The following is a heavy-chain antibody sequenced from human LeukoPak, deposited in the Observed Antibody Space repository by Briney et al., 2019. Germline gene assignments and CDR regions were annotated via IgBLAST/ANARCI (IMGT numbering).Heavy chain of an antibody. V-gene: IGHV4-4*02. J-gene: IGHJ4*02. CDR1: GGSINSSNW. CDR2: IYHSGST. CDR3: ARQSVAATHFDY. Sequence: PSETLSLTCAVSGGSINSSNWWSWVRQPPGKGLEWIGEIYHSGSTNYNPSLRSRVTISVDKSKNQFSLKLSSVTAADTAVYYCARQSVAATHFDYWGQGTLVTVSS. D-gene: IGHD2-15*01.